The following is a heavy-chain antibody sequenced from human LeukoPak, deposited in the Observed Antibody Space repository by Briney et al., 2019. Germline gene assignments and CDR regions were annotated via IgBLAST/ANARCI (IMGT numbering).Heavy chain of an antibody. CDR2: ISGSGGST. D-gene: IGHD6-6*01. CDR3: AKAIHSSSSGVVDY. V-gene: IGHV3-23*01. J-gene: IGHJ4*02. Sequence: GGSLRLSCAASGFTFSSYAMSWVRQAPGKGLEWVSAISGSGGSTYYADSVKGRFTISRDNSKNTLYLQMSSLRAEDTAVYYCAKAIHSSSSGVVDYWGQGTLVTVSS. CDR1: GFTFSSYA.